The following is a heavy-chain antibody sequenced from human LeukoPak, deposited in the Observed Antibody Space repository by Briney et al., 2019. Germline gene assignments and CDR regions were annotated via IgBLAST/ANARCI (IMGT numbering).Heavy chain of an antibody. Sequence: GGSLRLSCAAPGFTFSSYWMSWVRQAPGKGLEWVANIKQDGSEKYYVDSVKGRFTISRDNAKNSLYLQMNSLRAEDTAVYHCARDSSSWYYYYYYGMDVWGEGTTVTVSS. D-gene: IGHD6-13*01. CDR1: GFTFSSYW. J-gene: IGHJ6*04. CDR2: IKQDGSEK. V-gene: IGHV3-7*03. CDR3: ARDSSSWYYYYYYGMDV.